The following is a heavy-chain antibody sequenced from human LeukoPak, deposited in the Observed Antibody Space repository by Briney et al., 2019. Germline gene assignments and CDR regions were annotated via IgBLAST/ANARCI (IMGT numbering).Heavy chain of an antibody. CDR3: AGGSGSYWDYFDY. J-gene: IGHJ4*02. V-gene: IGHV4-59*10. Sequence: KPSETLSLTCAVYGGSFSGYYWSWIRQPAGKGLEWIGRIYTSGSTNYNPSLKSRVTISVDTSKNQFSLKLSSVTAADTAVYYCAGGSGSYWDYFDYWGQGTLVTVSS. CDR1: GGSFSGYY. D-gene: IGHD1-26*01. CDR2: IYTSGST.